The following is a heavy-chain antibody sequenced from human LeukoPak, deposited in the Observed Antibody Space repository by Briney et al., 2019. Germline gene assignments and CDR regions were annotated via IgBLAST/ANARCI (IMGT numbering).Heavy chain of an antibody. V-gene: IGHV1-69*13. J-gene: IGHJ5*02. Sequence: SVKVSCKASGGTFSSYAISWVRQAPGQGLEWMGGIIPIFGTANYAQKFQGRVTITADESTSTAYMELSSLRSEDTAVYYCARSSGSRNWFDPWGQGTLVTVSS. CDR1: GGTFSSYA. CDR3: ARSSGSRNWFDP. CDR2: IIPIFGTA. D-gene: IGHD1-26*01.